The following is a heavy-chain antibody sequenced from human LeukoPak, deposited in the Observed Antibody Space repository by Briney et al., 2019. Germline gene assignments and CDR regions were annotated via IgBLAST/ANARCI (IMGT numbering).Heavy chain of an antibody. V-gene: IGHV3-9*03. CDR2: ICWHSGSI. CDR1: GFTFDDYA. J-gene: IGHJ3*02. D-gene: IGHD3-22*01. Sequence: GRSLRLSCAASGFTFDDYAMHWVRQAPGKGLEWVSSICWHSGSIGYADSVKGRFTISRDNAKNSLYLPMNSLRVEDMALYYCAKVRTYYYDSSAYPRPDAFDIWGQGTMVTVSS. CDR3: AKVRTYYYDSSAYPRPDAFDI.